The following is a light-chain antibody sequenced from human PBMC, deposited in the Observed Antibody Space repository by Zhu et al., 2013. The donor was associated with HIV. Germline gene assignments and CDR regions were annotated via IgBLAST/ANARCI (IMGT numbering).Light chain of an antibody. CDR1: SGHSSYA. CDR3: QTWGTGIGV. Sequence: QLVLTQSPSASASLGASVKLTCTLSSGHSSYAIAWHQQQPEKGPRYLMKLNSDGSHSKGDGIPDRFSVSSSGAERYLTISSLQSEDEADYYCQTWGTGIGVFGGGTKLTVL. V-gene: IGLV4-69*01. CDR2: LNSDGSH. J-gene: IGLJ3*02.